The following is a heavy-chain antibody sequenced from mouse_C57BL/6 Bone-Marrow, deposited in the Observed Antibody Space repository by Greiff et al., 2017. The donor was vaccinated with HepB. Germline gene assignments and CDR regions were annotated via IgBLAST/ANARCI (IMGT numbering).Heavy chain of an antibody. CDR3: ARYGYDYDGDY. D-gene: IGHD2-4*01. CDR1: GFTFTDYY. Sequence: EVKLMESGGGLVQPGGSLSLSCAASGFTFTDYYMSWVRQPPGKALEWLGFIRNKANGYTTEYSASVKGRFTISRDNSTSILYLQMNALRAEDSATYYCARYGYDYDGDYWGQGTTLTVSS. CDR2: IRNKANGYTT. V-gene: IGHV7-3*01. J-gene: IGHJ2*01.